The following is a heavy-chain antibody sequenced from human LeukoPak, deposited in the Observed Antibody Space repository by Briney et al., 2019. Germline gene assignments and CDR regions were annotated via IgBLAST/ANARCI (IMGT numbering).Heavy chain of an antibody. CDR1: GYTFTSYA. J-gene: IGHJ5*02. Sequence: ASVKVSCKASGYTFTSYAMNWVRQAPGQGLEWMGWISACNTNYAQKLQGRVTMTTDTSTSTAYMELRSLRSDDTAVYYCAVLDRTYYYDSSGSRARVDWFDPWGQGTLVTVSS. D-gene: IGHD3-22*01. CDR3: AVLDRTYYYDSSGSRARVDWFDP. CDR2: ISACNT. V-gene: IGHV1-18*01.